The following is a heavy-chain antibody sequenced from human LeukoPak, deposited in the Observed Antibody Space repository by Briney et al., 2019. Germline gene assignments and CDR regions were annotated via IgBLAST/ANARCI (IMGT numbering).Heavy chain of an antibody. CDR1: GYTLTELS. J-gene: IGHJ6*03. CDR2: FDPEDGET. D-gene: IGHD2-2*02. CDR3: ATSPVVPAAIFKRYYYYMDV. V-gene: IGHV1-24*01. Sequence: ASVKVSCKVSGYTLTELSMHWVQQAPGKGLEWMGGFDPEDGETIYAQKFQGRVTMTEDTSTDTAYMELSSLRSEDTAVYHCATSPVVPAAIFKRYYYYMDVWGKGTTVTVSS.